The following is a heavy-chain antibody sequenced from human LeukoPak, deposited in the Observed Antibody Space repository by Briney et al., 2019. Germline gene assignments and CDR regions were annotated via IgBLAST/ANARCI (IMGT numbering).Heavy chain of an antibody. CDR3: AAGLRYFDWLLWNLDY. CDR2: INPSGGST. D-gene: IGHD3-9*01. Sequence: ASVKVSCKASGYTFTSYYMHWVRQAPGQGLEWMGIINPSGGSTSYAQKFQGRVTMTEDTSTDTAYMELSSLRSEDTAVYYCAAGLRYFDWLLWNLDYWGQGTLVTVSS. V-gene: IGHV1-46*01. CDR1: GYTFTSYY. J-gene: IGHJ4*02.